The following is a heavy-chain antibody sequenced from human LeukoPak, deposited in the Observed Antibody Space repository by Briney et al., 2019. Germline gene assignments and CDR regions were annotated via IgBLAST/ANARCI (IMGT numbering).Heavy chain of an antibody. CDR2: IYYSGIT. D-gene: IGHD1-26*01. V-gene: IGHV4-59*12. Sequence: PSETLSLTCTVSGGSINNYYWSWIRQPPGKGLEWIGYIYYSGITNYNPSLKSRVTISVDTSKNQFSLKLSSVTAADTAVYYCARPSGSYGGGWDYWGQGTLVTVSS. CDR3: ARPSGSYGGGWDY. CDR1: GGSINNYY. J-gene: IGHJ4*02.